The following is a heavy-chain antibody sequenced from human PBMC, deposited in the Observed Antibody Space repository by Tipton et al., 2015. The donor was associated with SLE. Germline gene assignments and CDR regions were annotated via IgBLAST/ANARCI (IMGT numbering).Heavy chain of an antibody. CDR1: GGSITSRY. V-gene: IGHV4-34*01. J-gene: IGHJ4*02. CDR3: ARASRGYSSSWYGY. Sequence: AGLVKPSGTLSLTCTVSGGSITSRYWNWVRQPPGKGLEWIGEINHSGSTNYNPSLKSRVTISVDTSKNQFSLKLSSVTAADTAVYYCARASRGYSSSWYGYWGQGTLVTVSS. CDR2: INHSGST. D-gene: IGHD6-13*01.